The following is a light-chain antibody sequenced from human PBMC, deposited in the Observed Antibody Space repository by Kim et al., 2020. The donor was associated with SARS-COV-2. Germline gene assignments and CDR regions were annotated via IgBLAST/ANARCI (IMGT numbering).Light chain of an antibody. Sequence: SPGERATLSCRSSQKVSSSLAWYQQKPGQAPRLLIYGASTRATGIPARFSGSGSGTEFTLTISSLQSEDFAVYYCQQYNNWPPWTFGQGTKVDIK. CDR3: QQYNNWPPWT. J-gene: IGKJ1*01. CDR2: GAS. V-gene: IGKV3-15*01. CDR1: QKVSSS.